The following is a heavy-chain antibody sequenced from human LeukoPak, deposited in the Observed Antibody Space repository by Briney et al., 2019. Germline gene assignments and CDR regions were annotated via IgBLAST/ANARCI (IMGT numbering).Heavy chain of an antibody. CDR3: ARAPREYCSSTSCSDLDY. CDR2: ISYDGSKE. V-gene: IGHV3-30*03. Sequence: GRSLRLSCAASGFTFSNYGMHWVRQAPGKGLEWVAVISYDGSKENYAHSVKGRFTISRDNAKNSLYLQMNSLRAEDTAVYYCARAPREYCSSTSCSDLDYWGQGTLVTVSS. J-gene: IGHJ4*02. D-gene: IGHD2-2*01. CDR1: GFTFSNYG.